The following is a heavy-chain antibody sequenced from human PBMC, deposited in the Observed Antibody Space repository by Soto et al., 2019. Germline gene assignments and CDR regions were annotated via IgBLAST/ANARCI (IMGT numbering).Heavy chain of an antibody. D-gene: IGHD2-21*02. CDR2: TYSGGDT. CDR3: AINGRVTALGY. J-gene: IGHJ4*02. CDR1: GVTVGNNY. V-gene: IGHV3-66*01. Sequence: EVRLVESGGGLVQPGGSLRLSCAASGVTVGNNYMSWVRQAPGKGLEWVSVTYSGGDTRYADSVQGRFTMSRDSTKNTVYLPMDSLSAEDTAVYFCAINGRVTALGYWGQGSLVTVSS.